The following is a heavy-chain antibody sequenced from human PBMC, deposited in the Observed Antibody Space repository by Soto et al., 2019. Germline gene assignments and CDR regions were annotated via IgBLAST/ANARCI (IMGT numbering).Heavy chain of an antibody. V-gene: IGHV5-51*01. CDR2: IYPGDSDT. J-gene: IGHJ6*02. Sequence: PGESRKIACTGSGYNFATYWIAWVRQLPGKGPECMGIIYPGDSDTSYSPSFQGQVTISVDNSISTAYLQWNSLKASETAVYYCARRGYSYGLDVWGQGTKVTVSS. CDR1: GYNFATYW. D-gene: IGHD5-18*01. CDR3: ARRGYSYGLDV.